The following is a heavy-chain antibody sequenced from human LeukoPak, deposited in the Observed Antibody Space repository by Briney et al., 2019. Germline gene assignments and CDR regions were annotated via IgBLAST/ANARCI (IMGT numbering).Heavy chain of an antibody. CDR1: GFTFSSYG. CDR3: AKVLYYYYGVDV. Sequence: GRSLRLSCAASGFTFSSYGMHWVRQAPGKGLEWVAVISYDGSNKYYADSVKGRFTISRDNSKNTLYLQMNSLRAEDTAVYYCAKVLYYYYGVDVWGQGTTVTVSS. J-gene: IGHJ6*02. V-gene: IGHV3-30*18. CDR2: ISYDGSNK.